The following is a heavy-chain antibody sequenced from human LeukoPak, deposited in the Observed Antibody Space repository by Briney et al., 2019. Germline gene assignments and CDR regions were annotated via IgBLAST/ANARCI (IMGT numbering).Heavy chain of an antibody. J-gene: IGHJ5*02. Sequence: GASVKVSCKASGYTFTSYDINWVRQATGQGLEWMGWMNPNSGNTGYAQKFQGRVTMTRNTSISTAYMELSSLRSEDTAVYYCASADSSGYYGNINWFDPWGQGTLVTVSS. D-gene: IGHD3-22*01. CDR3: ASADSSGYYGNINWFDP. CDR2: MNPNSGNT. V-gene: IGHV1-8*01. CDR1: GYTFTSYD.